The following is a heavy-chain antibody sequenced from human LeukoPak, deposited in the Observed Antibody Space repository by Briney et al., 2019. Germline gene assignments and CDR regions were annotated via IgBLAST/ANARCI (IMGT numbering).Heavy chain of an antibody. Sequence: ASVKVSCKASGGTFSSYAISWVRQAPGQGLEWMGGIIPIFGTANYAQKFQGRVTITADKSTSTAYMELSSLRSEDTAVYYCARGGKGSGSYYGWGKIYYFDYWGQGTLVTVSS. J-gene: IGHJ4*02. CDR2: IIPIFGTA. CDR3: ARGGKGSGSYYGWGKIYYFDY. D-gene: IGHD3-10*01. V-gene: IGHV1-69*06. CDR1: GGTFSSYA.